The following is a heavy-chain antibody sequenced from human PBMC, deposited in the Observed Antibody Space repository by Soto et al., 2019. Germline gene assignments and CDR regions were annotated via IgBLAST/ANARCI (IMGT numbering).Heavy chain of an antibody. J-gene: IGHJ4*02. CDR3: AKVRDSSGWYVFDY. Sequence: GGSLRVSCAASGFTFSSYGMHWVRQAPGKGLEWVAVISYDGSNTYYADSVKGRFTISRDNSKNTLYLQMNSLRAEDTAVYYCAKVRDSSGWYVFDYWGQGTLVTVSS. CDR1: GFTFSSYG. CDR2: ISYDGSNT. D-gene: IGHD6-19*01. V-gene: IGHV3-30*18.